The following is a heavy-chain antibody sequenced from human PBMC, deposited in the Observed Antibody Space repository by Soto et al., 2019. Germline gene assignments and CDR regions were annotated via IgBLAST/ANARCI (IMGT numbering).Heavy chain of an antibody. CDR3: ARAKYSLYAFDI. CDR2: IKQDGSEK. V-gene: IGHV3-7*01. Sequence: GGALRLSCAASGFTFSSYLMSWVRQAPGKGLEWVANIKQDGSEKYYVDSVKGRFTISRDNAKNSLYLQMNSLRAEDTAVDYCARAKYSLYAFDIWGQGTMFTVSS. CDR1: GFTFSSYL. J-gene: IGHJ3*02. D-gene: IGHD6-6*01.